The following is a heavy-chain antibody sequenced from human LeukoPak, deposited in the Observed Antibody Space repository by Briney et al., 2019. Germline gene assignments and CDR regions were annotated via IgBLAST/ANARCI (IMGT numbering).Heavy chain of an antibody. CDR3: ARHPAYYYDSSGSLDY. CDR2: IYPGDSDT. V-gene: IGHV5-51*01. CDR1: GYSFTSYW. J-gene: IGHJ4*02. D-gene: IGHD3-22*01. Sequence: PGESLKISCKGSGYSFTSYWIGWVRQMPGKGLEWMGIIYPGDSDTRYSPSFQGQVTISADKSISTAYLQWSSLKASDTAMYYCARHPAYYYDSSGSLDYWGQGTLVTVSS.